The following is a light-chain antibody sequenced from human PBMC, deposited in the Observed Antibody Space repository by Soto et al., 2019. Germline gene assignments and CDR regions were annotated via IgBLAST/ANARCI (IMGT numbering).Light chain of an antibody. J-gene: IGKJ5*01. V-gene: IGKV1-39*01. CDR3: QQTDSIPIT. CDR1: QTISNS. Sequence: DIQMTQSPSSLSASVGDRVTISCRASQTISNSLNWYQQRPGKAPNLLIYASSSLQSGAPPRFSGSGSGTDFTLTINSLLPEDFATYYCQQTDSIPITFGQGTRLEIK. CDR2: ASS.